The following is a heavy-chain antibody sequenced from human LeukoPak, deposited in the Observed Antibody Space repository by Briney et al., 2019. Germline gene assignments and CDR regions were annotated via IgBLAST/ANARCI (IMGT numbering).Heavy chain of an antibody. D-gene: IGHD6-13*01. CDR2: ISGSGGST. CDR1: GFTFNSYA. J-gene: IGHJ4*02. V-gene: IGHV3-23*01. CDR3: AKVDRIAAAGRLFDY. Sequence: SGGSLRLSCAASGFTFNSYAMTWVRQAPGKGLEWVSAISGSGGSTYYADSVKGRFTISRDNSKNTLYLQMNSLRAEDTAVYYCAKVDRIAAAGRLFDYWGQGTLVTVSS.